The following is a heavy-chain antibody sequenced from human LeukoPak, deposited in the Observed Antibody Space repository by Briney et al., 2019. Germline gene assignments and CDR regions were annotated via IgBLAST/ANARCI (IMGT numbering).Heavy chain of an antibody. J-gene: IGHJ4*02. Sequence: PGGSLRLSCAASGFTFSSYAMSWVRQAPGKGLEWVSAISGSGGSTYYADSVKGRFTISRDNSKNTLYLQMNSLRAEDTAVYYCAKDQDSSGYEGYFDYWGQGTLVTVSS. CDR1: GFTFSSYA. CDR3: AKDQDSSGYEGYFDY. V-gene: IGHV3-23*01. D-gene: IGHD3-22*01. CDR2: ISGSGGST.